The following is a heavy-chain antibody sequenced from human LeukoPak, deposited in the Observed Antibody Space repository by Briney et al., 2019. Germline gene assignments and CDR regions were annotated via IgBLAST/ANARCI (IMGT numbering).Heavy chain of an antibody. Sequence: PGGSLRLSCAASGFTFRSYWMTWVRQAPGKGLEWVANIKQDGSEKYYVDSVKGRFTISRDNAKNPLYLQMNSLRAEDTAVYYCTRDTGCSGGTCYSFYDYWGQGTLVTVSS. CDR3: TRDTGCSGGTCYSFYDY. CDR2: IKQDGSEK. CDR1: GFTFRSYW. V-gene: IGHV3-7*01. J-gene: IGHJ4*02. D-gene: IGHD2-15*01.